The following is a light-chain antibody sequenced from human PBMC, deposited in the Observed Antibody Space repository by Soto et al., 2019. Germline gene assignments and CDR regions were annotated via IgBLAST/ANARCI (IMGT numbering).Light chain of an antibody. CDR1: QSISSW. CDR3: QQYKTYWT. Sequence: DIQMTQSPSTLSASVVDRVTITSRASQSISSWLAWYQQKPGKAPKLLIYAASTLQSGVSSRFSGGGSGTEFTLTISSLQPDDFATYYCQQYKTYWTFGPGTKVDIK. J-gene: IGKJ1*01. V-gene: IGKV1-5*01. CDR2: AAS.